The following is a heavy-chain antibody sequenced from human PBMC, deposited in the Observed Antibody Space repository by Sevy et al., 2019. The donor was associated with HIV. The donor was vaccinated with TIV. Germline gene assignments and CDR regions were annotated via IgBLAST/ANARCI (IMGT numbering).Heavy chain of an antibody. J-gene: IGHJ4*02. CDR1: GFTFSSYS. D-gene: IGHD6-6*01. V-gene: IGHV3-21*01. CDR2: ISSSSSYI. CDR3: ARAWGAARHYFDY. Sequence: GSLRLSCAASGFTFSSYSMNWVRQAPGKGLEWVSSISSSSSYIYYADSVKGRFTISRDNAKNSLYLQMNSLRAEDTAVYYCARAWGAARHYFDYWGQGTLVTVSS.